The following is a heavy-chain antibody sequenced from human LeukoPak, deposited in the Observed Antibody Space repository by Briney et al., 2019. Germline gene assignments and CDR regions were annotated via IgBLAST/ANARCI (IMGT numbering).Heavy chain of an antibody. CDR3: ARGRDSGVLDY. D-gene: IGHD6-6*01. CDR1: GGSISSYY. V-gene: IGHV4-59*01. CDR2: IYYSGSS. J-gene: IGHJ4*02. Sequence: SETLSLTCTVSGGSISSYYWSWIRQPPGKGLEWIGYIYYSGSSNYNPSLKSRVTISVGTSKNQFSLKLSSVTAADTAVYYCARGRDSGVLDYWGQGTLVTVSS.